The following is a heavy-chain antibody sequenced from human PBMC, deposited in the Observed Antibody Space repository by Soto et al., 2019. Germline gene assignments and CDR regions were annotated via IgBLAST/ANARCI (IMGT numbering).Heavy chain of an antibody. CDR2: ISGYNGNT. Sequence: QVQLVQSGAEVKKPGASVKVSCKASGYTFTSHGITWVRQAPGQGLEWMGWISGYNGNTNYAQNLQGTVTMATDPSTSTAYMELRSLRSNDTAVYYCARKYSSSSWFDPWGQGTLVTVSS. V-gene: IGHV1-18*01. J-gene: IGHJ5*02. CDR1: GYTFTSHG. D-gene: IGHD6-6*01. CDR3: ARKYSSSSWFDP.